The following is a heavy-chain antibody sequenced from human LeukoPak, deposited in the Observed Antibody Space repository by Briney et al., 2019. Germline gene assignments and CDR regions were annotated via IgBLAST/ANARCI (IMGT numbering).Heavy chain of an antibody. J-gene: IGHJ4*02. CDR3: ARDDCCTNGVCQDY. V-gene: IGHV1-2*02. Sequence: GASVKVSCKASGYTFTGYYMHWVRQAPGQGLEWMGWINPNSGGTNYAQKFQGRVTMTRDTSISTAYMELSRLRSDDTAVYYCARDDCCTNGVCQDYWGQGTLVTVSS. CDR2: INPNSGGT. D-gene: IGHD2-8*01. CDR1: GYTFTGYY.